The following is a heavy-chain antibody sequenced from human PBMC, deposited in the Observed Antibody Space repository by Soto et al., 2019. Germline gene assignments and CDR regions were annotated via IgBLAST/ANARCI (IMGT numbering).Heavy chain of an antibody. D-gene: IGHD3-16*02. J-gene: IGHJ3*02. V-gene: IGHV1-18*01. Sequence: ASVKVSCKASGYTFTSYGISWVRQAPGQGLEWMGWISAYNGNTNYAQKLQGRVTMTTDTSTSTAYMELSSLRSEDTAVYYCATVVTFGGVISYAFDIWGQGTMVTVSS. CDR1: GYTFTSYG. CDR3: ATVVTFGGVISYAFDI. CDR2: ISAYNGNT.